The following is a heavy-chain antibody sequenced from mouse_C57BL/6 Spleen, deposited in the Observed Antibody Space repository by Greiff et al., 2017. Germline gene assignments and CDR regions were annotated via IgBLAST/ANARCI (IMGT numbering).Heavy chain of an antibody. D-gene: IGHD3-3*01. J-gene: IGHJ1*03. V-gene: IGHV5-4*01. CDR3: AGERGLDWYFDV. CDR2: ISDGGSYT. CDR1: GFTFSSYA. Sequence: EVKLVESGGGLVKPGGSLKLSCAASGFTFSSYAMSWVRQTPEKRLEWVATISDGGSYTYYPDNVQGRFTISRDNAKNNLYLQMSHLKSEDTAMYYGAGERGLDWYFDVWGTGTTVTVSS.